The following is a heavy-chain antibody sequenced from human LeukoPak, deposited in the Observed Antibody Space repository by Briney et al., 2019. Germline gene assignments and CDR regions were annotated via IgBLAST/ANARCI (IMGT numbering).Heavy chain of an antibody. Sequence: GESLKISCKGSGYSFTSYWIGWVRQMPGKGLEWMGIIYPGDSDTRYSPSFQGQVTISADKSISTAYLQWSSLKASDTAMYYCARTGLRYHPYYYMDVWGKGTTVTISS. CDR3: ARTGLRYHPYYYMDV. J-gene: IGHJ6*03. CDR1: GYSFTSYW. D-gene: IGHD5-12*01. V-gene: IGHV5-51*01. CDR2: IYPGDSDT.